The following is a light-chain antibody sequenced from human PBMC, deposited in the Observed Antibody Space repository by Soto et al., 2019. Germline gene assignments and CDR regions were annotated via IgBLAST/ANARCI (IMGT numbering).Light chain of an antibody. CDR1: QGISSY. CDR3: QQSYSRPLT. V-gene: IGKV1-8*01. Sequence: AIRMTQSPSSLSASTGDRVTITCRASQGISSYLAWYQQKPGKAPKLLIYAASTLQSGVPSRFSGSGSGTDFTLTINSLQPEDFATYYCQQSYSRPLTFGPGTKVEIK. J-gene: IGKJ3*01. CDR2: AAS.